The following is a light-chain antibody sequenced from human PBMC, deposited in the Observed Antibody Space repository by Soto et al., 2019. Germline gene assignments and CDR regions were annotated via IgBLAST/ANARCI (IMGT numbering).Light chain of an antibody. CDR1: QSISNS. J-gene: IGKJ1*01. V-gene: IGKV1-39*01. CDR2: AAS. CDR3: QQSYSALMWT. Sequence: DLQMTQSPSSLSASVGDRVTITCRASQSISNSLNWYQQKPGKAPKLLIYAASSLQTGVPSRFSGSGSGTEFTLTISGLQPEDFASYDCQQSYSALMWTFGQGTRVEFK.